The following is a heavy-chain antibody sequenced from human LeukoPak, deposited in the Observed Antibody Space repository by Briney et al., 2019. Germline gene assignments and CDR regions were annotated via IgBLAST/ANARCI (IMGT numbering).Heavy chain of an antibody. V-gene: IGHV1-18*01. CDR2: INPNNGNT. Sequence: ASVKVSCKASGYTFTNYVIIWVRQAPGQGLEWTGRINPNNGNTNYAQKFQGRVTMTTDTSTRTAYIELRSQRSDDTAVYFCSREITTGNFDYWGQGTLVTVSS. D-gene: IGHD4-11*01. CDR3: SREITTGNFDY. CDR1: GYTFTNYV. J-gene: IGHJ4*02.